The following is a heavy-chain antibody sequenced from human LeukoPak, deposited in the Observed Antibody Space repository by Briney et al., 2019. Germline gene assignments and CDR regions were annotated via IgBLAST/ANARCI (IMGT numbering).Heavy chain of an antibody. Sequence: SVKVSCKASGGTFSNYAISWVRQAPGQGLEWMGRIIPIFGIANYAQKFQGRVTITADKSTSTAYMELSSLRSEDTAVYYCARTYCSGGSCYDLPYYYYYGMDVWGQGTTVTVSS. V-gene: IGHV1-69*04. CDR3: ARTYCSGGSCYDLPYYYYYGMDV. CDR1: GGTFSNYA. D-gene: IGHD2-15*01. CDR2: IIPIFGIA. J-gene: IGHJ6*02.